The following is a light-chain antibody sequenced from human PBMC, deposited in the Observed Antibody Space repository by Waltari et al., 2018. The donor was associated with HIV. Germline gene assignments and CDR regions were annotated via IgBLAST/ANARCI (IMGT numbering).Light chain of an antibody. J-gene: IGKJ4*01. V-gene: IGKV3-15*01. CDR1: QNVGSN. CDR2: GAS. Sequence: EIVMTQSPAALSVSPGERVPLSCRASQNVGSNLAWYQQKPGQAPRLLIYGASTRATGVPARFSGGGSGTDFNLTISSLQSEDFVLYYCQQYNNWPPEFTFGGGTKVEIK. CDR3: QQYNNWPPEFT.